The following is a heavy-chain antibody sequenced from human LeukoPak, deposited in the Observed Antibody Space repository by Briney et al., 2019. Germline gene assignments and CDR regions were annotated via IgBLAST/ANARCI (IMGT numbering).Heavy chain of an antibody. CDR3: ARVGVDTAMVND. CDR1: GGSISSGAYY. J-gene: IGHJ4*02. V-gene: IGHV4-30-2*01. Sequence: SLTLSLTCTVSGGSISSGAYYWSWIRQPPGKGLEWIGFIYHDGSPYYNPSLKSRVTISVDRSKNQFSLKLTSVTAADTAVYYCARVGVDTAMVNDWGQGTLVTVSS. D-gene: IGHD5-18*01. CDR2: IYHDGSP.